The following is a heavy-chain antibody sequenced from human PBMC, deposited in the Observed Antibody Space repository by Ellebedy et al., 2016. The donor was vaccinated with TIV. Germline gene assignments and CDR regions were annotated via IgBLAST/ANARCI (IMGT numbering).Heavy chain of an antibody. V-gene: IGHV3-11*06. CDR1: GFTFSDYG. CDR2: ISSIGSST. D-gene: IGHD3-22*01. J-gene: IGHJ4*02. CDR3: ARGGHYDSSGFLDY. Sequence: GGSLRLXXITSGFTFSDYGMSWIRQAPGKGLEWVSTISSIGSSTNYADSVKGRFIVSRDNAKDSLHLQMDSLRGGDTAVYYCARGGHYDSSGFLDYWGQGTLVTVSS.